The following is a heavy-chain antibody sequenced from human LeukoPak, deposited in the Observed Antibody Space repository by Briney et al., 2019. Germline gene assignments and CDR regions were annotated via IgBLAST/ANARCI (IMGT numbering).Heavy chain of an antibody. V-gene: IGHV3-53*04. J-gene: IGHJ4*02. CDR3: ARGEGGSYPVY. D-gene: IGHD1-26*01. Sequence: TGGSLRLSCAASGFTVSSNYMSWVRQAPGKGLEWVSVIYSDGSTYYADSVKGRFTVSRHNFKNTLYLQMNSLRAEDTAVYYCARGEGGSYPVYWGQGTLVTVSS. CDR1: GFTVSSNY. CDR2: IYSDGST.